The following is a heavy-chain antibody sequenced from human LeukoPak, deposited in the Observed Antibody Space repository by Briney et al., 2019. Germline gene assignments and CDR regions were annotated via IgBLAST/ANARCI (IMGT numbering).Heavy chain of an antibody. V-gene: IGHV3-66*01. CDR1: GFTVSTYY. D-gene: IGHD6-13*01. J-gene: IGHJ3*01. CDR3: ARDHLWQQPDAFDV. Sequence: GGSRRLSCAASGFTVSTYYVTWVRQAPGKGLEWVSVIYSDGSTYYADSVKGRFTISRDNSKNTLYLQMNSLRAEDTAVYYCARDHLWQQPDAFDVWGQGTMVIVSS. CDR2: IYSDGST.